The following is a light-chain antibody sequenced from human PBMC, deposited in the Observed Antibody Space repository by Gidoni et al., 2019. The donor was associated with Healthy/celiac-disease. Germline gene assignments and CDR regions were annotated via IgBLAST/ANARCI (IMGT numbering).Light chain of an antibody. Sequence: AIRITQSTSSLSASTGDRVTLTCRASQGMSSYLAWDQQKPGKAPKLLIYAASTLQRGVPARFSGSGAGTDFILTISCLQSEEFATYYWQQYYSYPLPFXGXTKVXIK. CDR3: QQYYSYPLP. CDR1: QGMSSY. V-gene: IGKV1-8*01. CDR2: AAS. J-gene: IGKJ4*01.